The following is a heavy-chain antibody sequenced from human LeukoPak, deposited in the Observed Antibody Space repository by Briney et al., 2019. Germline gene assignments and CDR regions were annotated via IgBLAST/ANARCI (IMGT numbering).Heavy chain of an antibody. CDR2: INSDGSSI. V-gene: IGHV3-74*03. J-gene: IGHJ4*02. Sequence: GGSLRLSCVASGFTFSSYWMHWVRQAPGKGLVWVSRINSDGSSITYADSVKGRFTISRDNAKNTVYLQMTSLRVEDTAVYYCGRGSGVADYWGQGALVTVSS. D-gene: IGHD7-27*01. CDR3: GRGSGVADY. CDR1: GFTFSSYW.